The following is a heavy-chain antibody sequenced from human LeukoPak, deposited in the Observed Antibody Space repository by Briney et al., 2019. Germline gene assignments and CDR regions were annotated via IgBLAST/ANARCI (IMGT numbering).Heavy chain of an antibody. CDR1: GFTFSRYW. J-gene: IGHJ4*02. CDR2: IKQDGDQK. Sequence: GGSLRLSCVASGFTFSRYWMSWVRQAPGKGVEGVANIKQDGDQKHYVDSVRGRFIISRDNAKNSLHLQMNSLRAEDTAVYYCARFAKGYGSGDIDYWGQGTLVTVSS. D-gene: IGHD3-10*01. CDR3: ARFAKGYGSGDIDY. V-gene: IGHV3-7*01.